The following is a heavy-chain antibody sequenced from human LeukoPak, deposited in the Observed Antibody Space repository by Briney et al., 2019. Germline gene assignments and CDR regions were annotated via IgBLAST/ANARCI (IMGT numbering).Heavy chain of an antibody. CDR2: IIPIFGTA. Sequence: SVKVSCKASGGTFSSYAISLVRQALGQGLEWMGGIIPIFGTANYAQKFQGRVTITTDESTSTAYMELSSLRSEDTAVYYCARDTPYYYGSGSYYKQGGCYYYMDVWGKGTTVTVSS. D-gene: IGHD3-10*01. CDR3: ARDTPYYYGSGSYYKQGGCYYYMDV. J-gene: IGHJ6*03. V-gene: IGHV1-69*05. CDR1: GGTFSSYA.